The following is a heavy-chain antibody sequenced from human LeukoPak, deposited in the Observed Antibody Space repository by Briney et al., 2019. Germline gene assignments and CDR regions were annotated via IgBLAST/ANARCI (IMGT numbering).Heavy chain of an antibody. Sequence: PSETLSLTCTVSGGSISSYYWSWIRQPPGKGLEWIGYIYYSGSTNYNPSLKSRVTISVDTSKNQFSLKLSSVTAADTAVYYCARRQRWLQHLDYWGQGTLVTVSS. J-gene: IGHJ4*02. V-gene: IGHV4-59*12. CDR2: IYYSGST. CDR3: ARRQRWLQHLDY. D-gene: IGHD5-24*01. CDR1: GGSISSYY.